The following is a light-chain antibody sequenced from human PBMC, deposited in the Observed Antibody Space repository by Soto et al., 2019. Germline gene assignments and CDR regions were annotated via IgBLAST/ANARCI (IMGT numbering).Light chain of an antibody. CDR3: QQYDSVLGT. Sequence: IQMTQSPATLSASFGDSVTITCRASQSISHWLAWYQQKPGKAPKFLIYDASSLESGVPSRFRGSGSGTEFTLTISSLQPDDFEPYYCQQYDSVLGTFGPGTKVDIK. CDR1: QSISHW. J-gene: IGKJ1*01. V-gene: IGKV1-5*01. CDR2: DAS.